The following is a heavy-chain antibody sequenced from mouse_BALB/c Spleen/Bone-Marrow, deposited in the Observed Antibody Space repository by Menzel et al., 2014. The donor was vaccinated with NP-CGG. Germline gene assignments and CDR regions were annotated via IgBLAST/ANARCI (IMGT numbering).Heavy chain of an antibody. CDR1: GFNIKDTY. J-gene: IGHJ2*01. Sequence: EVKLQESGAELVKSGASVKLTCTASGFNIKDTYMHWVKQGPEQGLEWIGRIDPANGSTKYDPKFQGKATITADTSSNKAYLQLSSLTSEDTAVYYCASYVYGYYFDYWGQGTTLTVSS. CDR2: IDPANGST. V-gene: IGHV14-3*02. CDR3: ASYVYGYYFDY. D-gene: IGHD2-2*01.